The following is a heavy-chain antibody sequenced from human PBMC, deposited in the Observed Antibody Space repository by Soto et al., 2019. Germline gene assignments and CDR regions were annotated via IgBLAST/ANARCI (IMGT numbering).Heavy chain of an antibody. V-gene: IGHV3-30*18. Sequence: GGSLRLSCAASGFTFSNFGMHWVRQAPGKGLEWVAFISYAGGNKYYADSVKGRFTTSRDNSKTLYLQMNSLRREDTAVYYCAKDGGAGNFYYYGADVWGQGTTVTVS. CDR3: AKDGGAGNFYYYGADV. J-gene: IGHJ6*02. CDR1: GFTFSNFG. D-gene: IGHD3-16*01. CDR2: ISYAGGNK.